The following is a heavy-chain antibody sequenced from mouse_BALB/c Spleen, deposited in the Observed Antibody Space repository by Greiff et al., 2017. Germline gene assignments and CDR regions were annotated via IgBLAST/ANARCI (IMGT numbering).Heavy chain of an antibody. V-gene: IGHV1S137*01. CDR3: ARPGSSYFDY. D-gene: IGHD1-1*01. CDR2: ISTYYGDA. CDR1: GYTFTDYA. J-gene: IGHJ2*01. Sequence: VKLMESGAELVRPGVSVKISCKGSGYTFTDYAMHWVKQSHAKSLEWIGVISTYYGDASYNQKFKGKATMTVDKSSSTAYMELARLTSEDSAIYYCARPGSSYFDYWGQGTTLTVSS.